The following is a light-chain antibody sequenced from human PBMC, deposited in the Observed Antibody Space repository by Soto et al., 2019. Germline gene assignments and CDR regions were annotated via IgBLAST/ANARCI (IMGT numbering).Light chain of an antibody. CDR2: TSN. CDR1: SSNIGGIT. V-gene: IGLV1-44*01. CDR3: AAWDDSLNGWV. J-gene: IGLJ3*02. Sequence: QAVVTQPPSASGTPGQRVTISCSGSSSNIGGITVNWYQQLPGTAPKLLIYTSNQRPSGVPDRFTGSKSGTSASLAISGLQPEDEAHYYCAAWDDSLNGWVFGGGTKLTVL.